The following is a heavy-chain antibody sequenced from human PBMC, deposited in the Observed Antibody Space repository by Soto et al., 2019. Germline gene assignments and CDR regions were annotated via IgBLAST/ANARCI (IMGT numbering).Heavy chain of an antibody. CDR3: VVLAVLA. V-gene: IGHV3-48*03. D-gene: IGHD3-3*01. CDR1: GFTFSSYE. CDR2: ISSSGSTI. J-gene: IGHJ5*02. Sequence: EVQLVESGGGLVQPGGTPRLSCAASGFTFSSYEMNWVRQAPGKGLEWVSYISSSGSTIYYADSMKGRFTISRDNAKNSPYLQMNSLRAEDTAVYYCVVLAVLAWGQGTLVTVSS.